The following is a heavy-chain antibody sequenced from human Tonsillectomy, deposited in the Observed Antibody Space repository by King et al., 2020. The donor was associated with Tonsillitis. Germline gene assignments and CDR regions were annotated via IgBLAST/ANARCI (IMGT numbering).Heavy chain of an antibody. CDR2: INSDGTIK. V-gene: IGHV3-74*01. CDR1: GFTFSSYW. Sequence: VQLVESGGGLVQPGGSLRLSCAASGFTFSSYWMHWVRQAPGKGLVWVSRINSDGTIKRYAGSVKGRFTISRDNVKNTLYLQMNSLRAEDTAVYYCARADGTPLISDVFDIWGQGTMVTVSS. D-gene: IGHD5-24*01. CDR3: ARADGTPLISDVFDI. J-gene: IGHJ3*02.